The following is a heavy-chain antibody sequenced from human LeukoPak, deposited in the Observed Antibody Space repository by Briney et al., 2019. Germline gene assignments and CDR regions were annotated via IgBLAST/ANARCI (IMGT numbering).Heavy chain of an antibody. Sequence: GASVKVSCKASGYTFTSYDINWVRQATGQGLEWMGWMNPNNGNTGYAQKFQGRVTMTRNTSISTAYMELSSLRSEDTVVYYCARSIRVPAARWVGMDVWGQGTTVTVSS. CDR3: ARSIRVPAARWVGMDV. CDR1: GYTFTSYD. V-gene: IGHV1-8*01. J-gene: IGHJ6*02. D-gene: IGHD2-2*01. CDR2: MNPNNGNT.